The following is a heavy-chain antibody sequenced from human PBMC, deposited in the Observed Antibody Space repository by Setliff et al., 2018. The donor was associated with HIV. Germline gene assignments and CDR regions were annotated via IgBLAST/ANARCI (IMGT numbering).Heavy chain of an antibody. CDR2: ISSSSSSYI. D-gene: IGHD1-26*01. Sequence: GGSLRLSCAASGFTFSSYAMSWVRQAPGKGLEWVSAISSSSSSYIYYADSEKGRFTITRDNAKNSLYLQMNSLRAEDTAVYYCAREPFRREPHFDYWGQGTLVTVSS. J-gene: IGHJ4*02. CDR1: GFTFSSYA. CDR3: AREPFRREPHFDY. V-gene: IGHV3-21*01.